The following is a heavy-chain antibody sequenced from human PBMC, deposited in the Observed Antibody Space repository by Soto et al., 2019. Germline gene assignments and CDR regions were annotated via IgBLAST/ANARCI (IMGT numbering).Heavy chain of an antibody. CDR2: IYYSGST. CDR3: ASFTYYYDSSFDY. Sequence: SETLSLTCTVSGGSISSSSYYWGWIRQPPGKGLGWIGSIYYSGSTYYNPSLKSRVTISVDTSKNQFSLKLSSVTAADTAVYYCASFTYYYDSSFDYWGQGTLVTVSS. V-gene: IGHV4-39*07. CDR1: GGSISSSSYY. D-gene: IGHD3-22*01. J-gene: IGHJ4*02.